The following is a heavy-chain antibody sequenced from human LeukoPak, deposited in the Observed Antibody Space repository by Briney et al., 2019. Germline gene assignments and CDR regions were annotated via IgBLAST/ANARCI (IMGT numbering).Heavy chain of an antibody. CDR3: ARGRFDILTGYYRGSSWFDP. V-gene: IGHV4-34*01. D-gene: IGHD3-9*01. CDR2: INHSGST. J-gene: IGHJ5*02. Sequence: SETLSLTCAVYGGSFSGYYWSWIRQPPGKGLEWIGEINHSGSTNYNPSLKSRVTISVDTSKNQFSLKLSSVTAADTAVYYCARGRFDILTGYYRGSSWFDPWGQGTLVTVSS. CDR1: GGSFSGYY.